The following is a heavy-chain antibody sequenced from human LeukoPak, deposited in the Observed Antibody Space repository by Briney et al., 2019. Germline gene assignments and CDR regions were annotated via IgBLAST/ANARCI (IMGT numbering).Heavy chain of an antibody. D-gene: IGHD6-13*01. CDR1: GYTFTGYY. Sequence: ASVKVSCKTSGYTFTGYYIQWVRQAPGQGLEWMGWINPNSGGTNYAQKFQGWVTMTRDTSISTAYMELSRLRSDDTAVYYCARGFSQQLGEIGYWGQGTLVTVSS. J-gene: IGHJ4*02. CDR2: INPNSGGT. CDR3: ARGFSQQLGEIGY. V-gene: IGHV1-2*04.